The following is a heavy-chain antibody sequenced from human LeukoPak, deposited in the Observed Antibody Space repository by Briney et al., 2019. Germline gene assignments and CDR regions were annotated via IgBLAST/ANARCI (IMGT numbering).Heavy chain of an antibody. J-gene: IGHJ5*02. Sequence: PSETLSLTCTVSGGPISTYYWSWIRQPPGKGLEWIGYIYYTGSTSYNPSLKSRVTMSLDASKNQFSLELNSVTPADTAVYYCARGGNYWPQWWFDPWGRGTLVSVSS. D-gene: IGHD1-26*01. CDR3: ARGGNYWPQWWFDP. V-gene: IGHV4-59*01. CDR2: IYYTGST. CDR1: GGPISTYY.